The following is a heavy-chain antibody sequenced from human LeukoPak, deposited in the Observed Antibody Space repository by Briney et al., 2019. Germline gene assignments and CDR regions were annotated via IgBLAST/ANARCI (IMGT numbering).Heavy chain of an antibody. Sequence: ASVKVSCKASGYTFTDYYMNWVQQAPGKGLEWMGRVDPEDGETIYAEKFQGRVTITADTSTDTAYMELSSLRSEDTAVYYCAKGGALPIDYWGQGTLVTVSS. J-gene: IGHJ4*02. CDR3: AKGGALPIDY. CDR2: VDPEDGET. V-gene: IGHV1-69-2*01. CDR1: GYTFTDYY. D-gene: IGHD1-26*01.